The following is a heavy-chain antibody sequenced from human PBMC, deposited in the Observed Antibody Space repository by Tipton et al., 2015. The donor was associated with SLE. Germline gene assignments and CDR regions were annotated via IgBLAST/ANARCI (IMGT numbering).Heavy chain of an antibody. CDR2: VYQSGTT. D-gene: IGHD2-21*01. CDR3: AKWGVDTYRYKGLDV. Sequence: TLSLTCTVSGDSISSFHWSWIRQPPGKGLEWLGDVYQSGTTNSNPSLKSRVTISVDTSKNQFFLNLSSVTAADTAVYYCAKWGVDTYRYKGLDVWGQGTTVTVSS. CDR1: GDSISSFH. V-gene: IGHV4-59*01. J-gene: IGHJ6*02.